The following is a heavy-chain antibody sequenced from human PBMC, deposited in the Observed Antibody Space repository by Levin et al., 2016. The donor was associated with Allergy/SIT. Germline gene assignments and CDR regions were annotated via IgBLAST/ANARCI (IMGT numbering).Heavy chain of an antibody. CDR3: ARDLPGFGELFPVLGWFDP. Sequence: SETLSLTCAVYGGSFSGYYWSWIRQPPGKGLEWIGEINHSGSTNYNPSLKSRVTMSVDTSKNQFSLKLSSVTAADTAVYYCARDLPGFGELFPVLGWFDPWGQGTLVTVSS. CDR1: GGSFSGYY. CDR2: INHSGST. J-gene: IGHJ5*02. V-gene: IGHV4-34*01. D-gene: IGHD3-10*01.